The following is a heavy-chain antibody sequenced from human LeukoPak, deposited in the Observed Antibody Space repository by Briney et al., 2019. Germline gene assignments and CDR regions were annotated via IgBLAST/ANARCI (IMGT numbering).Heavy chain of an antibody. V-gene: IGHV1-18*01. J-gene: IGHJ5*02. CDR3: AIPYSSSWYSWSDP. D-gene: IGHD6-13*01. CDR1: GYTFTSYG. Sequence: PGASVKVSCKASGYTFTSYGISWVRQAPGQGLEWMGWISAYNGNTNYAQKLQGRVTMTTDTSTSTAYMELRSLRSDDTAVYYCAIPYSSSWYSWSDPWGQGTLVTVSS. CDR2: ISAYNGNT.